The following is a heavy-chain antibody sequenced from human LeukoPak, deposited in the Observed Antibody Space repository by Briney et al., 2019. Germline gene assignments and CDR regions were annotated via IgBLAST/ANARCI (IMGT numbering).Heavy chain of an antibody. J-gene: IGHJ4*02. V-gene: IGHV3-11*06. CDR2: ISSSSYT. CDR3: ARDPARYCSGGSCWNFDY. Sequence: GGSLRLSCAASGFTFSDYYMSWIRQAPGKGLEWVSYISSSSYTNYADSVKGRFTISRDNAKNSLYLQMNSLRAEDTAVYYCARDPARYCSGGSCWNFDYWGQGTLVTVSS. D-gene: IGHD2-15*01. CDR1: GFTFSDYY.